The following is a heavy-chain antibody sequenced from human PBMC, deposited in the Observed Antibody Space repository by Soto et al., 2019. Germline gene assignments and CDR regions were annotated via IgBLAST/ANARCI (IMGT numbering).Heavy chain of an antibody. D-gene: IGHD4-17*01. V-gene: IGHV3-23*01. Sequence: PGGSLRLSCAASGFTFSSYAMSWVRQAPGKGLKWVSAISGSGGSTYYADSVKGRFTISRDNSKNTLYLQMNSLRAEDTAVYYCAKRAGSPTGTTEWTYYYMDVWGKGTTVTVSS. CDR2: ISGSGGST. CDR1: GFTFSSYA. J-gene: IGHJ6*03. CDR3: AKRAGSPTGTTEWTYYYMDV.